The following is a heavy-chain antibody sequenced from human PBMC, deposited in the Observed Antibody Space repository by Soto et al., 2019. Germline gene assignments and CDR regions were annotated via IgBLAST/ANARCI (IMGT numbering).Heavy chain of an antibody. D-gene: IGHD2-8*02. J-gene: IGHJ4*02. Sequence: QVQLVQSGAEVEKPGASVKVSCKTSGYFFTSYYIHWVRQAPGQGLEWMGWINPNNGGTNSAQKFQGRVTMTSDTSINTAYMEITSLRSDDTALYYCARAVTYGGVSFSLGLWGQGTLFTVSS. CDR3: ARAVTYGGVSFSLGL. CDR1: GYFFTSYY. CDR2: INPNNGGT. V-gene: IGHV1-2*02.